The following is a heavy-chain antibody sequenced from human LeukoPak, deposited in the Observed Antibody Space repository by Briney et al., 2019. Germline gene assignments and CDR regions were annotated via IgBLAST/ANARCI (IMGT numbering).Heavy chain of an antibody. V-gene: IGHV3-30*18. CDR2: ISYDGSNK. Sequence: PGRSLRLSCAASGFTFSSYVMHWVRQAPGKGLEWVAFISYDGSNKYYADSVKGRCTISRDNSKNTVYLQMNSLRAEDTAVYYCAKDQRAYSSGWFAFGYWGQGTLVTVSS. CDR1: GFTFSSYV. CDR3: AKDQRAYSSGWFAFGY. J-gene: IGHJ4*02. D-gene: IGHD6-19*01.